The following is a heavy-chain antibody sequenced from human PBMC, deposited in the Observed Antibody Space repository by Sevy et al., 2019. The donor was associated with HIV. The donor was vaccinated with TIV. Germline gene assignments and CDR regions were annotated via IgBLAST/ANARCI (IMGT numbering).Heavy chain of an antibody. V-gene: IGHV3-23*01. CDR2: ISGKGRST. J-gene: IGHJ6*02. D-gene: IGHD2-2*01. CDR1: GFTFSGYA. CDR3: AKTINSGGGVVPAANYYYCGMDV. Sequence: WGSLRLSCAVSGFTFSGYAMNWVRQAPGKGLEWVSAISGKGRSTHYADSVEGRFTISRDNSKNRLYLQMNSLRAEDTAVYYCAKTINSGGGVVPAANYYYCGMDVWGQGTTVTVSS.